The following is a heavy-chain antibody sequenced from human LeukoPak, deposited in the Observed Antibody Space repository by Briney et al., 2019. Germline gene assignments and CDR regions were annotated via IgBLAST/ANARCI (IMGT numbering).Heavy chain of an antibody. D-gene: IGHD3-10*01. CDR3: ARHKMVRGIGYYYYMDV. CDR2: IYYNGST. V-gene: IGHV4-39*01. Sequence: NASETLSLTCTVSGGSISTSSYYWGWIRQPPGKGLQWIGSIYYNGSTYYNPSLKSRVIISVDTSKNQFSLKLSSVTAADTAVFYCARHKMVRGIGYYYYMDVWGKGTTVTVSS. CDR1: GGSISTSSYY. J-gene: IGHJ6*03.